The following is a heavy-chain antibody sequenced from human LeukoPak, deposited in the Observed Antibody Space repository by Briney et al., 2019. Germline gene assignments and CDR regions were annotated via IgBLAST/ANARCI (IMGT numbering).Heavy chain of an antibody. CDR2: IDKIGERT. J-gene: IGHJ4*02. Sequence: GGSLRLSCAASGLTFSDYWMSWVRQAPGGGVEWVSGIDKIGERTYYADSVKGRFTISRDNSENTLYLQISGLKAEDTAIYYCAKDIHNWGSDYWGQGTLVTVSS. CDR3: AKDIHNWGSDY. V-gene: IGHV3-23*01. D-gene: IGHD7-27*01. CDR1: GLTFSDYW.